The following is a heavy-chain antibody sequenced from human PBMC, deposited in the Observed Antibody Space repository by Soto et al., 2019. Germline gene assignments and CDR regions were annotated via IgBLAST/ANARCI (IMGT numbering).Heavy chain of an antibody. CDR2: IYSGGST. Sequence: TGGSLRLSCAASGFTVSSNYMSWVRQAPGKGLEWVSVIYSGGSTYYADSVKGRFTISRDNSKNTLYLQMSSLRAEDTAVYYCAREFSSTSCYDYWGQGTLVTVSS. D-gene: IGHD2-2*01. CDR1: GFTVSSNY. V-gene: IGHV3-66*01. J-gene: IGHJ4*02. CDR3: AREFSSTSCYDY.